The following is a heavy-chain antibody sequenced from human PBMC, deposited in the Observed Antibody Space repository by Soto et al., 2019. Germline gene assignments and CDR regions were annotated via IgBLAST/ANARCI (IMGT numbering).Heavy chain of an antibody. CDR1: GFTFSGSA. Sequence: EVQLVESGGSLVQPGGSLKLSCAASGFTFSGSAMHWVRQASGKGLEWVGRIRSKAKSYATVYAAPVKGRFTISRDDSKNTAYLRMNSLKTEDTAVYYCTRLGIAAAGTDYWGQGTLVTVSS. CDR3: TRLGIAAAGTDY. V-gene: IGHV3-73*02. J-gene: IGHJ4*02. CDR2: IRSKAKSYAT. D-gene: IGHD6-13*01.